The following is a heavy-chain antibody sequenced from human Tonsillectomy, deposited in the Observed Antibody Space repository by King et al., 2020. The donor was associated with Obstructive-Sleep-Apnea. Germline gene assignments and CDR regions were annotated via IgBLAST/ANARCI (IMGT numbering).Heavy chain of an antibody. CDR1: GGSISSYY. J-gene: IGHJ4*02. V-gene: IGHV4-59*01. CDR3: ARVDSGYEIDY. Sequence: VQLQESGPGLVKPSETLSLTCTVSGGSISSYYWSWIRQPPGKGLEWIGYIYYRGSTNYNPSLKSRVTISVDTSKNQFSLKLRSVTAADTAVYYCARVDSGYEIDYWGQGTLVTVSS. CDR2: IYYRGST. D-gene: IGHD5-12*01.